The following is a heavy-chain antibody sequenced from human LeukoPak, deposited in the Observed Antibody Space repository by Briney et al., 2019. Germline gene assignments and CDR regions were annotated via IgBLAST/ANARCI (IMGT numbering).Heavy chain of an antibody. V-gene: IGHV3-13*01. CDR1: VFAFSRFD. CDR3: VRADTSGWPDLDY. J-gene: IGHJ4*02. CDR2: IDTAGDT. D-gene: IGHD6-19*01. Sequence: GGSLRLSCLASVFAFSRFDMHGVRQPIGKGLEWVSGIDTAGDTYYPDSVKGRFTISRENVKNSIYLHMNSLRAGDTAVYFCVRADTSGWPDLDYWGQGTLVTVSS.